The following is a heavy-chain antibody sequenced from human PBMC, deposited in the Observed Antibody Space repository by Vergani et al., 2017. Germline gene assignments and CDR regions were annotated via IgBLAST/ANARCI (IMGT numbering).Heavy chain of an antibody. CDR2: IIPIFGTA. V-gene: IGHV1-69*01. J-gene: IGHJ5*02. CDR1: GGTFSSYA. CDR3: ARVCGGSGGSCHYPGWFDP. Sequence: QVQLVQSGAEVKKPGSSVNVSCKASGGTFSSYAISWVRQAPGQGLEWMGGIIPIFGTANYAQKFQGRVTITADESTSTAYMELSSLRSEDTAVYYCARVCGGSGGSCHYPGWFDPWGQGTLVTVSS. D-gene: IGHD2-15*01.